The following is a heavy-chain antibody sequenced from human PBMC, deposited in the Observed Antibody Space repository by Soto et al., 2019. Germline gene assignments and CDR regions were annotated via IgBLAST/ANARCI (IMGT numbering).Heavy chain of an antibody. V-gene: IGHV4-31*03. J-gene: IGHJ1*01. Sequence: QVQLQESGPGLVKPSQTLSLTCTVSGGSISSGGYHWSWIRQHPGKGLEWIGYIYYSGSTYYNPSPXSXXTISVDPSKNQCSLKLSSVTAADTAVYYCARGVQHWGQGTLVTVSS. CDR3: ARGVQH. CDR2: IYYSGST. CDR1: GGSISSGGYH.